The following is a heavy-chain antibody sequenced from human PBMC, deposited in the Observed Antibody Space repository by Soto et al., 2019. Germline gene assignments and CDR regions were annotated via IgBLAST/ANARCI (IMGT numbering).Heavy chain of an antibody. CDR3: ARDLTSGWYLYFQH. D-gene: IGHD6-19*01. CDR1: GYTFTSYA. CDR2: INAGNGNT. Sequence: ASVKVSCKASGYTFTSYAMHWVRQAPGRRLEWMGWINAGNGNTKYSQKFQGRVTITRDTSASTAYMELSSLRSEDTAVYYCARDLTSGWYLYFQHWGQGTLVTVSS. J-gene: IGHJ1*01. V-gene: IGHV1-3*01.